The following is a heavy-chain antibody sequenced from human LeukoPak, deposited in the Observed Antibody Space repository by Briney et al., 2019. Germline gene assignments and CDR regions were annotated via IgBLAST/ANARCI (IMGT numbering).Heavy chain of an antibody. CDR2: IKQDGSEK. V-gene: IGHV3-7*01. J-gene: IGHJ6*02. CDR3: ARAIAVAGNYYYYGMDV. CDR1: GFTFSSYW. Sequence: PGGSLRLSCAASGFTFSSYWMSWVRQAPGKGLEWVANIKQDGSEKYYVDSVKGRFTISRDNAKNSLYLQMNSLRAEDTALYYCARAIAVAGNYYYYGMDVWGQGTTVTVSS. D-gene: IGHD6-19*01.